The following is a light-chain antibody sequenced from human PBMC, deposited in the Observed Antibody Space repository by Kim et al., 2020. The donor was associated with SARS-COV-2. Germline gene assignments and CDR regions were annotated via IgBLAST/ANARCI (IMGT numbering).Light chain of an antibody. CDR3: TSHANDNYV. CDR2: EIT. CDR1: STALTTHND. Sequence: PGQSVTISCSGTSTALTTHNDVSWYQQHPGKAPKLITYEITQRPSGAHHRFSDSKSGDTASLPVSGLQAEDEAAYYCTSHANDNYVFGTGTRVTVL. J-gene: IGLJ1*01. V-gene: IGLV2-8*01.